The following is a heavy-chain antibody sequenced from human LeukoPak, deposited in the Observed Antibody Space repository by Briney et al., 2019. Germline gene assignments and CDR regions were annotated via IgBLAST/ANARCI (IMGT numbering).Heavy chain of an antibody. D-gene: IGHD6-13*01. CDR2: IYYSGST. CDR3: ARDVAAAGAGAFDI. V-gene: IGHV4-59*12. Sequence: SETLSLTCTVSGGSISSYYWSWIRQPPGKGLEWIGYIYYSGSTNYNPSLKSRVTISVDKSKNQFSLKLSSVTAADTAVYYCARDVAAAGAGAFDIWGQGTMVTVSS. J-gene: IGHJ3*02. CDR1: GGSISSYY.